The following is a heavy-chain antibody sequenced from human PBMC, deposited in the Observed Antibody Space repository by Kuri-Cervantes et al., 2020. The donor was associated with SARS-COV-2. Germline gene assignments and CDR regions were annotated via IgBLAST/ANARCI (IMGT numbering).Heavy chain of an antibody. CDR3: ARLNDYGGY. J-gene: IGHJ4*02. CDR2: IIPVLGIT. Sequence: SVKVSCKAPGGTFSTFALSWVRQAPGQGLEWMGRIIPVLGITNYPQKFQGRVTITADESTSTAYMELSSLRSEDTAVYYCARLNDYGGYWGQGTLVTVSS. D-gene: IGHD4-17*01. CDR1: GGTFSTFA. V-gene: IGHV1-69*10.